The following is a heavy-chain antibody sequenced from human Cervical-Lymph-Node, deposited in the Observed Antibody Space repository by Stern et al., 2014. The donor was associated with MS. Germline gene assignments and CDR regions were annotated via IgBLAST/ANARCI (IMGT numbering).Heavy chain of an antibody. D-gene: IGHD3-3*01. Sequence: QVQLGQSGAEVKKPGASVKVSCKASGYTFTSYGIRWVRQAPGQGLEWMGWISAYNGNTNYAQQFQGRVTMTTDPSTSTASLAPRRRGCGGGGGGYCARMYFDFWSGSPYYFDYWGQGTLVTVSS. CDR1: GYTFTSYG. J-gene: IGHJ4*02. CDR2: ISAYNGNT. CDR3: ARMYFDFWSGSPYYFDY. V-gene: IGHV1-18*01.